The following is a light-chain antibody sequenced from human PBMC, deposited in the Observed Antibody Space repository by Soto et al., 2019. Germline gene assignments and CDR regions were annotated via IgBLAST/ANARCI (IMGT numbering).Light chain of an antibody. CDR3: QQRNVWPPVT. CDR1: PSVTNF. J-gene: IGKJ5*01. V-gene: IGKV3-11*01. Sequence: EIVFTQSPATLSLSPGERATLSCRASPSVTNFLACYQQKPGQAPRRLIYGAFNRATGIPARFSGSGSGTDFTLTISSLEPEDSAVYYCQQRNVWPPVTFGQGTRLEI. CDR2: GAF.